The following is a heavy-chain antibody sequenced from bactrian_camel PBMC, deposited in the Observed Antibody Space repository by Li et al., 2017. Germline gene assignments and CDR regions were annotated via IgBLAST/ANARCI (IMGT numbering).Heavy chain of an antibody. CDR1: GYAGPGVIFSIYG. D-gene: IGHD2*01. Sequence: QVQLVESGGGSVQSGGSLSVSCAASGYAGPGVIFSIYGMGWYRQAPGKERELVSTLSSDGTTNYADSVKGRFTITRDNAKNTLYLQMNSLKPEDTAMYYCAAVWKYYRGGYHYNYWGQGTQVTVS. J-gene: IGHJ4*01. V-gene: IGHV3S53*01. CDR2: LSSDGTT. CDR3: AAVWKYYRGGYHYNY.